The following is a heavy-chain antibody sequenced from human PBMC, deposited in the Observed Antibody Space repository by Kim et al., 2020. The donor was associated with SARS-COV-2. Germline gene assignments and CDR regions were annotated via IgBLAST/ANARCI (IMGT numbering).Heavy chain of an antibody. J-gene: IGHJ4*02. CDR3: ARGSDH. CDR2: GSGDKR. V-gene: IGHV3-23*01. Sequence: GSGDKRQYVGSVKGRFTISRDNSKSMLYLQMNSLRVEDTAIYYCARGSDHWGQGTLVTVSS.